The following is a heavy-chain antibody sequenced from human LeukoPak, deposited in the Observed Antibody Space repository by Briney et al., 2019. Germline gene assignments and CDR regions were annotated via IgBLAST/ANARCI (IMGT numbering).Heavy chain of an antibody. J-gene: IGHJ4*02. Sequence: PGRSLRLSCAASGFTFSSYAMHWVRQAPGKGLEWVAVISYDGSNKYYADSVKGRFTISRDNSKNTLYLQMNSLRAEDTAVYYCAKVAFQWELLKGAFDYWGQGTLVTVSS. D-gene: IGHD1-26*01. CDR3: AKVAFQWELLKGAFDY. CDR1: GFTFSSYA. V-gene: IGHV3-30-3*01. CDR2: ISYDGSNK.